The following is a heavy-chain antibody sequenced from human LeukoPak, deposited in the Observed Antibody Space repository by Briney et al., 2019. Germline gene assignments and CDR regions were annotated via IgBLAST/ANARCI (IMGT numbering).Heavy chain of an antibody. CDR1: GGSISSFY. Sequence: SETLSLTCTVSGGSISSFYCSWIRQPPGKGLEWIGYISYSGSTKYNPSLKSRVTISVDTSKSQYSLKLSSVTAADTAVYYCARDHSVTGYWYFDLWGRGTLVTVSS. J-gene: IGHJ2*01. CDR2: ISYSGST. CDR3: ARDHSVTGYWYFDL. V-gene: IGHV4-59*12. D-gene: IGHD2-21*02.